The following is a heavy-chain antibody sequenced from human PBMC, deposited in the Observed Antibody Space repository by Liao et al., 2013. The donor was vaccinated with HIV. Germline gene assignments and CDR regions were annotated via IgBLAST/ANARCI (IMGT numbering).Heavy chain of an antibody. CDR2: LSDSGSS. CDR3: ARAKNVLTGWFFDL. Sequence: QVQLQESGPGLVKPSETLSLTCTVSGGSITDSYWSWIRQTPGKGLEWIGYLSDSGSSTLNASLKSRCSIIVDMSKNQFSLKLTSVAAADTAVYYCARAKNVLTGWFFDLWGRGTLVTVSS. CDR1: GGSITDSY. J-gene: IGHJ2*01. D-gene: IGHD1-1*01. V-gene: IGHV4-59*08.